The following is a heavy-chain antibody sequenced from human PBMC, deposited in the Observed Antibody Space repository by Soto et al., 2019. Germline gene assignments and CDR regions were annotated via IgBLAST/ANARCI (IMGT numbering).Heavy chain of an antibody. Sequence: KASETLSLTCAVYGGSFSCYYWSWIRQPPGKGLQWIGEINHSGSTKYNPSLKSRVTISVDTSKNQFSLKLSSVTAADAAVYYCARREPVVXGAPLFRRRSSNDGFDIWGQGTMVTVSS. J-gene: IGHJ3*02. V-gene: IGHV4-34*01. CDR1: GGSFSCYY. CDR3: ARREPVVXGAPLFRRRSSNDGFDI. CDR2: INHSGST. D-gene: IGHD3-10*01.